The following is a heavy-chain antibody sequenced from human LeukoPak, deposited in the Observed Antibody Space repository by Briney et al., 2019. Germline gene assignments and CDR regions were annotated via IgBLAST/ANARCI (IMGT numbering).Heavy chain of an antibody. J-gene: IGHJ4*02. D-gene: IGHD3-16*01. CDR2: INPSGGST. V-gene: IGHV1-46*01. CDR3: ARERGSGFDY. CDR1: GYTFTSYG. Sequence: ASVKVSCKASGYTFTSYGISWVRQAPGQGLEWMGIINPSGGSTSYAQKFQGRVTMTRDTSTSTVYMELSSLRSEDTAVYYCARERGSGFDYWGQGTLVTVSS.